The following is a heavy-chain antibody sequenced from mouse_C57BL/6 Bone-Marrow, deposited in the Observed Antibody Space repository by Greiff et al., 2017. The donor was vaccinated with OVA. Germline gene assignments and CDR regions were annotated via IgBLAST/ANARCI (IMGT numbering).Heavy chain of an antibody. V-gene: IGHV1-19*01. Sequence: SGPVLVKPGASVKMSCKASGYTFTDYYMNWVKQSHGKSLEWIGVINPYNGGTSYNQKFKGKATLTVDKSSSTAYMELNSLTSEDSAVYYCARDSITTVVATDYWGQGTTLTVSS. J-gene: IGHJ2*01. CDR2: INPYNGGT. CDR1: GYTFTDYY. CDR3: ARDSITTVVATDY. D-gene: IGHD1-1*01.